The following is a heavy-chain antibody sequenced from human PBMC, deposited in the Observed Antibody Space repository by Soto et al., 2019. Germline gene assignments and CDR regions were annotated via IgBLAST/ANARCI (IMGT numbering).Heavy chain of an antibody. CDR1: GFTFSSYA. J-gene: IGHJ5*02. CDR2: ISGSGGNT. Sequence: GGSLRLSCAASGFTFSSYAMSWVRQAPGKGLEWVSAISGSGGNTYYADSVKGRFTISRDNSKNTLYLQMNSLRAEDTAVYYCAKAHDDFWSGYPTHYNWFDPWGQGTLVTVSS. D-gene: IGHD3-3*01. V-gene: IGHV3-23*01. CDR3: AKAHDDFWSGYPTHYNWFDP.